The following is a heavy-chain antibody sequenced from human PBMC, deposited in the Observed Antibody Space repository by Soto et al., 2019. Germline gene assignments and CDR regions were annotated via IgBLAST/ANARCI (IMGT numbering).Heavy chain of an antibody. V-gene: IGHV1-69*01. CDR3: ARQNRDTPMVPFDV. J-gene: IGHJ4*02. CDR2: VVPQFGTP. Sequence: QVQLVQSGAEVKKPGSSVKVSCLASRGTFNRYAINWVRQAPGHGLEWLGAVVPQFGTPNYAQKFQDRVTIVADESTNTTSMELRGLTSDDTAFYYCARQNRDTPMVPFDVWGQGTLVTVSS. D-gene: IGHD5-18*01. CDR1: RGTFNRYA.